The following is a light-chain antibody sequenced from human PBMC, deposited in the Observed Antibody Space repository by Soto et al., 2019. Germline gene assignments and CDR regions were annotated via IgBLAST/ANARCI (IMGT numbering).Light chain of an antibody. CDR1: SSDIGAFTF. J-gene: IGLJ1*01. CDR3: SPYTSSSTHV. CDR2: DVN. V-gene: IGLV2-14*03. Sequence: QSALTQPASVSWSPGQSITISCTATSSDIGAFTFVSWYQQHPGKVPKLMIFDVNRRPSGVSDRFSGSNSGNTASLTISGLQAEYEGDYYCSPYTSSSTHVFGSGTKVTVL.